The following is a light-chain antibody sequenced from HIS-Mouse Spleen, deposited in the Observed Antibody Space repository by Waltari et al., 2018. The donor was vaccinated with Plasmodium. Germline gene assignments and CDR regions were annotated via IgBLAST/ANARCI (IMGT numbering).Light chain of an antibody. J-gene: IGLJ3*02. CDR1: ALPKKS. CDR2: EDS. CDR3: YSTDSSGNHRV. Sequence: SYELTQPPSVSVSPGQTARITCAGDALPKKSAYWYQQKSGHAPVLVIYEDSKRPSGIAERIYGASSGTMATWTISGAQVEDEDDYYCYSTDSSGNHRVFGGGTKLTVL. V-gene: IGLV3-10*03.